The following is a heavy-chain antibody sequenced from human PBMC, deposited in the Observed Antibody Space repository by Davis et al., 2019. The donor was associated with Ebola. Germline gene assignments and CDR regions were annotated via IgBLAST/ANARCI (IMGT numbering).Heavy chain of an antibody. Sequence: ASVKVSCKASGYTFAEYAMSWVRQAPGQGPEWMGWISADSVNTNYAQKMQGRFTMTTDTSTSTAYMELRSLRSEDTAVYYCARAAYYYDSSGYYHSAFDIWGQGTMVTVSS. V-gene: IGHV1-18*01. D-gene: IGHD3-22*01. J-gene: IGHJ3*02. CDR3: ARAAYYYDSSGYYHSAFDI. CDR1: GYTFAEYA. CDR2: ISADSVNT.